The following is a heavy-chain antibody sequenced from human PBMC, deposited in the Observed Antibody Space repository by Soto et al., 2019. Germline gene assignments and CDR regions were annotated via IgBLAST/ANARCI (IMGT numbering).Heavy chain of an antibody. CDR3: ARTAHMTTVTTCFDY. CDR2: IYYSGST. J-gene: IGHJ4*02. V-gene: IGHV4-31*03. CDR1: GGSISSGGYY. D-gene: IGHD4-17*01. Sequence: SETLSLTCTVSGGSISSGGYYWSWIRQHPGKSLEWIGYIYYSGSTYYNPSLKSRVTISVDTYKNQFSLKLSSVTAADTAVYYCARTAHMTTVTTCFDYWGQGTLVTVSS.